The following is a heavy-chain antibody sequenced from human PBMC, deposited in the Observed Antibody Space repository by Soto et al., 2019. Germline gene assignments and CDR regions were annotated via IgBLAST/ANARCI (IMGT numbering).Heavy chain of an antibody. CDR3: ASTYPYGDSQGDAFEI. CDR2: ISAYNGNT. V-gene: IGHV1-18*01. J-gene: IGHJ3*02. CDR1: GYTFTSYG. D-gene: IGHD4-17*01. Sequence: ASVNVSCKASGYTFTSYGISWVRQAPGQGLEWMGWISAYNGNTNYAQKLQGRVTMTTDTSTSTAYMELRSLRSDDTAVYYCASTYPYGDSQGDAFEIWGQGTMVTVSS.